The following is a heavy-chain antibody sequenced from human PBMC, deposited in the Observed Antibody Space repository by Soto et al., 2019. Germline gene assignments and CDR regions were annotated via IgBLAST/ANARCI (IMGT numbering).Heavy chain of an antibody. CDR2: IYYSGST. J-gene: IGHJ4*02. V-gene: IGHV4-59*01. CDR3: ARDNGYSYGYNLDH. CDR1: GGSIGSYY. Sequence: PSETLSLTCTVSGGSIGSYYWSWIRQPPGKGLEWIGYIYYSGSTNYNPSLKSRVTISVDTSKNQFSLKLTSVTAADTAVYYCARDNGYSYGYNLDHWGQGTLVTVSS. D-gene: IGHD5-18*01.